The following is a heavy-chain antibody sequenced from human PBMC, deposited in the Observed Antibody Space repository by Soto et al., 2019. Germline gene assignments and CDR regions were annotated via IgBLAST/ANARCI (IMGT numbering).Heavy chain of an antibody. CDR3: SSHPGYCSGSSCYGDYTMDV. CDR1: GGSINISRYA. D-gene: IGHD2-2*01. J-gene: IGHJ6*02. Sequence: SITSVGCGGSINISRYAWALIRQTQGKGMEGIGTMYYVVNTYYNPSLESRVTISVDTPKNQFSLELSSVTAADTAVYSCSSHPGYCSGSSCYGDYTMDVWGQGTTVTVSS. CDR2: MYYVVNT. V-gene: IGHV4-39*01.